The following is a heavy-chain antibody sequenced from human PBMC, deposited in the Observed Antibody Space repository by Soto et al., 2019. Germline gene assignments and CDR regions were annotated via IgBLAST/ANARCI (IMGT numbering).Heavy chain of an antibody. CDR1: GGSISSGGYY. CDR2: IYYSGST. D-gene: IGHD2-15*01. J-gene: IGHJ6*02. CDR3: ARGILGYCSGGSCAYYYYGMDV. Sequence: QVQRQESGPGLVKPSQTLSLTCTVSGGSISSGGYYWSWIRQHPGKGLEWIGYIYYSGSTYYNPSLKSRVTISVDTSKNQFSLKLSSVTAADTAVYYCARGILGYCSGGSCAYYYYGMDVWGQGTTVTVSS. V-gene: IGHV4-31*03.